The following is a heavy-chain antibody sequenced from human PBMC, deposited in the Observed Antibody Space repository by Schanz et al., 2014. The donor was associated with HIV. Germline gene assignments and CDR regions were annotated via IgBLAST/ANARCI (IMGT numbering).Heavy chain of an antibody. CDR2: ISVYNGNT. V-gene: IGHV1-18*04. J-gene: IGHJ6*02. CDR1: GHTFTNYG. CDR3: ARGARYGMDV. Sequence: VQLLQSGAEVKKPGASVKVSCKASGHTFTNYGISWVRQAPGQGLEWMGWISVYNGNTNYAQKVQDRVTMTTDTSTSTVYMDLKSLRSDDTAIYYCARGARYGMDVWGQGTTVIVSS.